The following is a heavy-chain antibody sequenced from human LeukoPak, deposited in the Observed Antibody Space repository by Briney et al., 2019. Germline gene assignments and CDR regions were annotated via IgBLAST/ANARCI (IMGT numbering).Heavy chain of an antibody. Sequence: GGSLRLSCAASGFTVISNYMSWVRQAPGKGLEWVSVIYSGGNTYYADSVKGRFTISRDNSKNTLYLQMNSLRDEDTAVYYCARGRWSSTGWFLGYWGQGTLVTVSS. D-gene: IGHD6-19*01. CDR1: GFTVISNY. CDR3: ARGRWSSTGWFLGY. CDR2: IYSGGNT. V-gene: IGHV3-66*01. J-gene: IGHJ4*02.